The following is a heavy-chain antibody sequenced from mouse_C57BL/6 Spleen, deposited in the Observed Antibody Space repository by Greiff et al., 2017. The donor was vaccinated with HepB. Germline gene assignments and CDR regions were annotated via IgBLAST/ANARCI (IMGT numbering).Heavy chain of an antibody. Sequence: EVKLLESGPGMVKPSQSLSLTCTVTGYSITSGYDWHWIRHFPGNKLEWMGYISYSGSTNYNPSLKSRTSITHDTSKNHFFLKLNSVTTEDTATYYCARSYYDYGGYAMDYWGQGTSVTVSS. V-gene: IGHV3-1*01. CDR2: ISYSGST. CDR1: GYSITSGYD. D-gene: IGHD2-4*01. CDR3: ARSYYDYGGYAMDY. J-gene: IGHJ4*01.